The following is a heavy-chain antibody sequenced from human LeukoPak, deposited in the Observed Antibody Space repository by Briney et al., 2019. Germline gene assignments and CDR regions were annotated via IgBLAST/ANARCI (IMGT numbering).Heavy chain of an antibody. V-gene: IGHV3-74*01. CDR1: GFTFSSYW. Sequence: PGGSLRLSCAVSGFTFSSYWMHWVRQAPGKGLVWVSLINTDGSSTSYADSVKGRFTSSRDNAKSMLYLEMNSLRAEDTAVYYCARLPGAGEVDYWGQGTLVTVSS. CDR3: ARLPGAGEVDY. J-gene: IGHJ4*02. CDR2: INTDGSST. D-gene: IGHD3-10*01.